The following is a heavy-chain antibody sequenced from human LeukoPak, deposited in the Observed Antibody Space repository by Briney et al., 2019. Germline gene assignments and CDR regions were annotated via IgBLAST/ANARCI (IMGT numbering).Heavy chain of an antibody. CDR3: AKGPVPYCSSTSCSLDYFDY. V-gene: IGHV3-11*01. J-gene: IGHJ4*02. CDR1: GFTFSDYY. D-gene: IGHD2-2*01. Sequence: GGSLRLSCAASGFTFSDYYMSWIRQAPGKGLEWVSYISSSGSTIYYADSVKGRFTISRDNAKNSLYLQMNSLRAEDTALYYCAKGPVPYCSSTSCSLDYFDYWGQGTLVTVSS. CDR2: ISSSGSTI.